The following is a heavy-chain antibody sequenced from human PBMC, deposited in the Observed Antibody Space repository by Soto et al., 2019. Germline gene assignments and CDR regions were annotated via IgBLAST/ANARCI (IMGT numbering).Heavy chain of an antibody. CDR1: GGSISSYY. V-gene: IGHV4-59*01. Sequence: QVQLQESGPGLVKPSETLSLTCTVSGGSISSYYWSWIRQPPGKGLEWIGYINYSGSTNYNPSLTSRFTISVDTSKNQFSLKLSSVTAADTAVYYCARRYGGNFDYWGQGTLVTVSS. D-gene: IGHD3-16*01. J-gene: IGHJ4*02. CDR2: INYSGST. CDR3: ARRYGGNFDY.